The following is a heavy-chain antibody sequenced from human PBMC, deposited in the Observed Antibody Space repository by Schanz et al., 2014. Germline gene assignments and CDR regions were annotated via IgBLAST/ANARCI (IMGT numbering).Heavy chain of an antibody. J-gene: IGHJ4*02. CDR2: ISAYNGHT. Sequence: QGQLVQSGAEVKKPGASVKVSCKASGYTFTSYGITWVRQAPGQGLEWMGWISAYNGHTNYAEKVHGRVTMTTDTSTSTAYMELSSLRSEDTAVYYCARDGEAAAGCDYWGQGTLVTVSS. CDR3: ARDGEAAAGCDY. D-gene: IGHD6-13*01. CDR1: GYTFTSYG. V-gene: IGHV1-18*01.